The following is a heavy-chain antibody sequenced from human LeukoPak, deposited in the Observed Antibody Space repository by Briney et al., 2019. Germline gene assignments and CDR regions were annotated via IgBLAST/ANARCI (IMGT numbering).Heavy chain of an antibody. V-gene: IGHV5-51*01. CDR1: GYSFATYW. CDR3: ARPPSRGYSSSFEY. Sequence: GESLKISCKGSGYSFATYWIAWVRQMPGKGLEWMGIIYPDESNIRYSPSFQGQVTISADKSISTAYLQWNSLKASDTAIYYCARPPSRGYSSSFEYWGQGTLVTVSS. CDR2: IYPDESNI. D-gene: IGHD2-2*03. J-gene: IGHJ4*02.